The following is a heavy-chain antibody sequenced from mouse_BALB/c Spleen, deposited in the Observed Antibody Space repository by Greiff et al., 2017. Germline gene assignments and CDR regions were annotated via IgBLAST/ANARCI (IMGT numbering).Heavy chain of an antibody. D-gene: IGHD2-1*01. CDR1: GFTFSSFG. V-gene: IGHV5-17*02. CDR3: ARRYYGNYGAMDY. J-gene: IGHJ4*01. Sequence: EVQRVESGGGLVQPGGSRKLSCAASGFTFSSFGMHWVRQAPEKGLEWVAYISSGSSTIYYADTVKGRFTIARDNPKNTLFLQMSSLKSEDTAMYYCARRYYGNYGAMDYWGQGTSVTVSS. CDR2: ISSGSSTI.